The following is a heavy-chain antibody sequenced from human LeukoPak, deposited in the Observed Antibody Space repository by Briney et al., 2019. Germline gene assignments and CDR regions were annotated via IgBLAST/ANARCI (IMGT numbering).Heavy chain of an antibody. D-gene: IGHD2-15*01. CDR3: GRIPLGYCSGGNCYSAD. CDR1: GGSITNNNYY. V-gene: IGHV4-39*01. J-gene: IGHJ4*02. Sequence: SETLSLTCTVSGGSITNNNYYWDWIRQPPGKGLEWIGDLYYSGSTYYNPSLKSRVTISVDTSKNQFSLRLSSVTAADTAVYYCGRIPLGYCSGGNCYSADWGQGTLVTVSS. CDR2: LYYSGST.